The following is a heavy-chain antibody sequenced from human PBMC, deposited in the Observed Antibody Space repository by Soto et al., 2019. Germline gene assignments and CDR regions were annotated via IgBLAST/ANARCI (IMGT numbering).Heavy chain of an antibody. CDR2: IYSGGST. D-gene: IGHD2-15*01. J-gene: IGHJ4*02. V-gene: IGHV3-66*01. Sequence: GGSLRLSCAASGFTVSSNYMSWVRQAPGKGLEWVSVIYSGGSTYYADSVKGRFTISRDNSKNTLYLQMNSLRVEETAVYYCAREVGRGYCSGGSCLPIWGQGTLVTVSS. CDR1: GFTVSSNY. CDR3: AREVGRGYCSGGSCLPI.